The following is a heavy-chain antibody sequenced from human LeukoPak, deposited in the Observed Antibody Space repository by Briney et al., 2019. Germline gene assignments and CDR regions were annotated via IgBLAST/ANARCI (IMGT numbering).Heavy chain of an antibody. CDR1: GFSFSDHA. CDR3: ARERTTIVSGTTIGAY. J-gene: IGHJ4*02. CDR2: IRFDGTTT. D-gene: IGHD4-11*01. Sequence: GGSLRLSCGASGFSFSDHAMHWVRQAPDKGLEWVAFIRFDGTTTDYTDSVKGRFTISRDNAKNSLYLQMNSLRADDTAVYYCARERTTIVSGTTIGAYWGQGTQVTVYS. V-gene: IGHV3-30*02.